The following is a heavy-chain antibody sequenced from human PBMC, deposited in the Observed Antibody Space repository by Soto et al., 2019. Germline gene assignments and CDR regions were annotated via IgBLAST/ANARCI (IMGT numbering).Heavy chain of an antibody. Sequence: EASVKVSCKASGGTFSSYTISWVRQAPGQGLEWMGRIIPILGIANYAQKFQGRVTITADKSTSTAYMELSSLRSEDTAVYYCARETPTGKPPLDYWGQGTLVTVSS. J-gene: IGHJ4*02. D-gene: IGHD1-1*01. V-gene: IGHV1-69*04. CDR1: GGTFSSYT. CDR3: ARETPTGKPPLDY. CDR2: IIPILGIA.